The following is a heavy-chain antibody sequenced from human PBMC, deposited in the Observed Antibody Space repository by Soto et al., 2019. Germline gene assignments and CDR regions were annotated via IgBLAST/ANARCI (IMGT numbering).Heavy chain of an antibody. V-gene: IGHV4-31*03. D-gene: IGHD5-12*01. Sequence: KPSETLSLTCTVSGGSISSGGYYWSWIRQHPGKGLEWIGYIYYSGSTYYNPSFKSRVTISVDTSKNQFSLKLSSVTAADTAVYYCARGPAPRWLQWAYFDYWGQGTLVTVSS. CDR1: GGSISSGGYY. CDR3: ARGPAPRWLQWAYFDY. J-gene: IGHJ4*02. CDR2: IYYSGST.